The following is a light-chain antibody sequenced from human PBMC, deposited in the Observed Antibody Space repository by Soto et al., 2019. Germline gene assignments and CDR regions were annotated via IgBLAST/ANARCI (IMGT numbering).Light chain of an antibody. CDR3: QSYDNLLGVV. CDR2: GNT. V-gene: IGLV1-40*01. CDR1: SSNTGAGYD. J-gene: IGLJ2*01. Sequence: QSVLTQPPSVSGAPGQRVTISCTGSSSNTGAGYDVHWYQQLPGTAPKLLIYGNTNRPSGVPDRFSGSKSGTSASLAITGLQAEDEADYYCQSYDNLLGVVFGGGTKLTVL.